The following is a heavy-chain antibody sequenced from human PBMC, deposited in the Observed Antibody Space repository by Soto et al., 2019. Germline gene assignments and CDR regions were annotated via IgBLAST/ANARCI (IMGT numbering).Heavy chain of an antibody. Sequence: QPGGSLRLSCAASGFTFSSYGMHWVRQAPGKGLEWVAVIWYDGSNKYYADSVKGRFTISRDNSKNTLYLQMNSLRAEDTAAYYCARDRTAHYFDYWGQGTLVTVSS. CDR2: IWYDGSNK. CDR3: ARDRTAHYFDY. J-gene: IGHJ4*02. D-gene: IGHD5-18*01. V-gene: IGHV3-33*01. CDR1: GFTFSSYG.